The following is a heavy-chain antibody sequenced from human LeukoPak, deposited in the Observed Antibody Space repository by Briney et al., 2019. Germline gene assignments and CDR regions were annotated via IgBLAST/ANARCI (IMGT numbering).Heavy chain of an antibody. CDR1: GGSISSSNW. D-gene: IGHD4-17*01. V-gene: IGHV4-4*02. Sequence: NPSETLSLTCAVSGGSISSSNWWSWVRQPPGKGLEWIGEIYHSGSTNYNPSLKSRVTMSVDKSKNQFSLKLSSVTAADTAVYYCARVEATVTWFDYWGQGTLVTVSS. J-gene: IGHJ4*02. CDR3: ARVEATVTWFDY. CDR2: IYHSGST.